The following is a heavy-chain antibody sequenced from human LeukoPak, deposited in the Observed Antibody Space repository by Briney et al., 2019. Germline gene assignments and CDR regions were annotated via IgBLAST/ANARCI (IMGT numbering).Heavy chain of an antibody. CDR1: GGTFSGYA. Sequence: TVNVSCKASGGTFSGYAISWVRQAPGQGLEWMGGIIPTVGTPNPAQKFQGRVTINTHESTSSACMELSSLMSEDTAVYDCASEVMVRGVFNWFDACSQGTLVTASS. CDR2: IIPTVGTP. V-gene: IGHV1-69*05. J-gene: IGHJ5*02. CDR3: ASEVMVRGVFNWFDA. D-gene: IGHD3-10*01.